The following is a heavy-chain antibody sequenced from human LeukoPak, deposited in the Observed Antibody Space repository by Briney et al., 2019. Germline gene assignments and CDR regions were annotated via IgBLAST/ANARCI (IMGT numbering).Heavy chain of an antibody. V-gene: IGHV5-51*01. CDR2: IYPGDSDT. CDR1: GYSFTSYW. Sequence: GESLKISCKGSGYSFTSYWIGWVRQMPGKGLEWMGIIYPGDSDTRYSPSFQGQVTISADKSISTAYLQWSSLKASDTAMYYCARHESGSGSPYRDPNWFDPWGQGTPVTVSS. CDR3: ARHESGSGSPYRDPNWFDP. D-gene: IGHD3-10*01. J-gene: IGHJ5*02.